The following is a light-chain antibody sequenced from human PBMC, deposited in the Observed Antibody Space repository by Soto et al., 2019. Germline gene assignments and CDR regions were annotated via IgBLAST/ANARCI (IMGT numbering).Light chain of an antibody. CDR3: AAWDQSLNGRM. CDR1: SSNIGSNT. J-gene: IGLJ3*02. V-gene: IGLV1-44*01. Sequence: QSVLTQPPSASGTPGQRVTISCSGSSSNIGSNTVNWYQQLPGTAPKLLIYSNNQRPSGVPDRFSVSKSGTSCSLAISGLHSEDEADYYCAAWDQSLNGRMFGGATKWTVL. CDR2: SNN.